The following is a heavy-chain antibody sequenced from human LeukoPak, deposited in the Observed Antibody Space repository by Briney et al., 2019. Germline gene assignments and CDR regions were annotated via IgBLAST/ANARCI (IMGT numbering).Heavy chain of an antibody. Sequence: GGSLRLSCAASGFTFSSYGMHWVRQAPGKGLEWVAVISYDGSAKYYADSVKGRFTISRDNAKNTLYLQMNSLRAEDTAVYYCARGGRYSFGYWFDPWGQGTLVTVSS. D-gene: IGHD5-18*01. CDR1: GFTFSSYG. J-gene: IGHJ5*02. V-gene: IGHV3-30*03. CDR3: ARGGRYSFGYWFDP. CDR2: ISYDGSAK.